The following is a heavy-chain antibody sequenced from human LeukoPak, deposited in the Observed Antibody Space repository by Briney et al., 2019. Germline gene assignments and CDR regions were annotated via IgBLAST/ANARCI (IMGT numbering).Heavy chain of an antibody. CDR1: GGTFSSYA. D-gene: IGHD4-17*01. Sequence: ASVKVSCKASGGTFSSYAISWVRQAPGQGLEWMGGIIPIFGTANYAQKFQGRVTITADESTSTAYMELSSLRSEDTAVYYYASFPTTVTTYADYWGQGTLVTVSS. CDR3: ASFPTTVTTYADY. J-gene: IGHJ4*02. V-gene: IGHV1-69*13. CDR2: IIPIFGTA.